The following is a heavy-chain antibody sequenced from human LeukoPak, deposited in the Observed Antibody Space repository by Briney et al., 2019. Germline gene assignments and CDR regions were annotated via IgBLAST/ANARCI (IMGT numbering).Heavy chain of an antibody. CDR1: GFTFSSYS. D-gene: IGHD1-26*01. J-gene: IGHJ6*03. CDR3: AREEWELLRYYYYYMDV. Sequence: GGSLRLSCAASGFTFSSYSMNWVRQAPGKGLEWVSSISSSSSYIYYADSVKGRFTISRDNAKNSLYLQMNSLRAEDTAVYYCAREEWELLRYYYYYMDVWGKGTTVTVSS. V-gene: IGHV3-21*01. CDR2: ISSSSSYI.